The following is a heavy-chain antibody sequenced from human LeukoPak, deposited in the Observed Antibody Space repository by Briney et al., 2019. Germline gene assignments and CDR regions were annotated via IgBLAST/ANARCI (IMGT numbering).Heavy chain of an antibody. CDR3: ARDKDCSSTSCRNDAFDI. CDR1: GFTFSSYG. D-gene: IGHD2-2*01. Sequence: GRSLRLSCAASGFTFSSYGMHWVRQAPGKGLEWVADISVDGSNEYYADSVKGRFTISRDNSKNTLYLQMNSLRAEDTAVYYCARDKDCSSTSCRNDAFDIWGQGTMLTVSS. CDR2: ISVDGSNE. J-gene: IGHJ3*02. V-gene: IGHV3-30*03.